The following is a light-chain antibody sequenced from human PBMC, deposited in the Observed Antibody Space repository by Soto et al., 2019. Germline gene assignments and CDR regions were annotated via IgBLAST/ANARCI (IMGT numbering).Light chain of an antibody. CDR3: SSYTDSYTVL. CDR1: SSDVGAYNY. Sequence: QSALTQPASVSGSPGQSITVSCTGTSSDVGAYNYVSWYQHHPGKAPKLIIYEVANRPSGVSNRFSGSKSGNTASLTISGLQAEDEADYYCSSYTDSYTVLFGGGTKLTVL. V-gene: IGLV2-14*01. CDR2: EVA. J-gene: IGLJ2*01.